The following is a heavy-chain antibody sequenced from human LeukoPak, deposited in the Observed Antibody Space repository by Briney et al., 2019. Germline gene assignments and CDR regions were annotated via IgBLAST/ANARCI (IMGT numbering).Heavy chain of an antibody. CDR1: GGTFSSYA. CDR2: IIPILGKA. Sequence: ASVKVSCKASGGTFSSYAIRWVRQAPAKGLEWMGRIIPILGKAHYAHKFQGRVPITGDKSTNTVYLELSSLRPEDTAVYLCARSIGYCSSTSCDVDYYYGMGVWGQGTTVTVSA. CDR3: ARSIGYCSSTSCDVDYYYGMGV. J-gene: IGHJ6*01. D-gene: IGHD2-2*01. V-gene: IGHV1-69*04.